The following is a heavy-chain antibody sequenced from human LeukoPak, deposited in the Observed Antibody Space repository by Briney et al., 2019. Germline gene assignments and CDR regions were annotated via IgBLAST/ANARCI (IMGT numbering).Heavy chain of an antibody. CDR3: ARPRRHYGMDV. J-gene: IGHJ6*02. CDR2: ISSSGSTI. CDR1: GFSLSGYW. Sequence: GGSLRLSCVGSGFSLSGYWMSWVRQAPGKGLEWVSYISSSGSTIYYADSVKGRFTISRDNAKNSLYLQMNSLRAEDTAVYYCARPRRHYGMDVWGQGTTVTASS. V-gene: IGHV3-11*01.